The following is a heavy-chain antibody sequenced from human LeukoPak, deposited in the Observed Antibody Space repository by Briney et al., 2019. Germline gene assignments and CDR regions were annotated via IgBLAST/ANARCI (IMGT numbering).Heavy chain of an antibody. Sequence: PGGSLRLSCAASGFTFSSYGMHWVRQAPGKGLEWVAVISYDGSNKYYADSVKGRFTISRDNSKNTLYLQMNSLRAEDTAVYYCAKAGTYDYYGMDVWGQGTTVTVSS. V-gene: IGHV3-30*18. CDR3: AKAGTYDYYGMDV. D-gene: IGHD1-1*01. CDR1: GFTFSSYG. J-gene: IGHJ6*02. CDR2: ISYDGSNK.